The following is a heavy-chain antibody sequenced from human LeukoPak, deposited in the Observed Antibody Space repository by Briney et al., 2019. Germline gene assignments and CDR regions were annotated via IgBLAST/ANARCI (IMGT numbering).Heavy chain of an antibody. Sequence: KLGESLKISCKGSGYTFTSYWIGWVRQMPGKGLEWMGIIYPGDSDTRYRPSFQGQVTISADKSISTAYLQWSSLKASDTAMYYCALYFDTYYFDYWGQGTLVTVSS. J-gene: IGHJ4*02. CDR2: IYPGDSDT. CDR1: GYTFTSYW. V-gene: IGHV5-51*01. CDR3: ALYFDTYYFDY. D-gene: IGHD2-2*02.